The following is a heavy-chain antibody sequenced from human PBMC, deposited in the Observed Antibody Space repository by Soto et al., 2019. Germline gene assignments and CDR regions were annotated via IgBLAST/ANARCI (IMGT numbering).Heavy chain of an antibody. CDR3: ARAVFFFQAEDGIRDVRTVSAFLLNRSSDL. J-gene: IGHJ2*01. V-gene: IGHV3-21*01. CDR2: ISSSSSYI. D-gene: IGHD3-10*02. Sequence: KGLEWVSSISSSSSYIYYADSVKGRFTISRDNAKNSLYLQMNSLRAKDTAVYYCARAVFFFQAEDGIRDVRTVSAFLLNRSSDL.